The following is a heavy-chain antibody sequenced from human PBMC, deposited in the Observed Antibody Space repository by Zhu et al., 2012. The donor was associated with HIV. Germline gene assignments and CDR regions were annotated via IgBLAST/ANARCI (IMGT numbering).Heavy chain of an antibody. V-gene: IGHV4-4*09. Sequence: QVQLQESGPGLVKPSETLSLTCTVSGGSISSYYWSWIRQPPGKGLEWIGYIYTSGSTNYNPSLKSRVTISVDTSKNQFSLKLSSVTAADTAVYYCARVRRGYSYGYEGGLFDYWGQGNPGHRLL. CDR2: IYTSGST. D-gene: IGHD5-18*01. CDR3: ARVRRGYSYGYEGGLFDY. J-gene: IGHJ4*02. CDR1: GGSISSYY.